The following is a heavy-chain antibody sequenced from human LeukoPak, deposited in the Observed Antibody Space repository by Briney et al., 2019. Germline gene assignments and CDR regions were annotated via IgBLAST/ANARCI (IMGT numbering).Heavy chain of an antibody. CDR3: ARAAASLRFLEWLVPSDEGNWFDP. D-gene: IGHD3-3*01. CDR2: INPSGGST. Sequence: GASVKVSCKASGYTFTSYYMRWVRQAPGQGLEWMGIINPSGGSTSYAQNFQGRVTLTRDTSTSTVYMELSSLRSEDTAVYYCARAAASLRFLEWLVPSDEGNWFDPWGQGTLVTVSS. J-gene: IGHJ5*02. V-gene: IGHV1-46*01. CDR1: GYTFTSYY.